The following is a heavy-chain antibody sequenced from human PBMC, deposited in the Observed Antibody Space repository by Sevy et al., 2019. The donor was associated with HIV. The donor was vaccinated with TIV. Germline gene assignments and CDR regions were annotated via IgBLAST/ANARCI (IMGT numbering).Heavy chain of an antibody. J-gene: IGHJ2*01. CDR1: GGSISSSNYY. Sequence: SETLSLTCTVSGGSISSSNYYWGWIRQPPGKGLEWIANVYYIGSSYYNPSLKSRVTISVDTSRNQFSLKLSSVTAADTAVYYCARHVLPNRVYDSRSYGSYWNFDLWGRGTLVTVSS. D-gene: IGHD3-10*01. V-gene: IGHV4-39*01. CDR3: ARHVLPNRVYDSRSYGSYWNFDL. CDR2: VYYIGSS.